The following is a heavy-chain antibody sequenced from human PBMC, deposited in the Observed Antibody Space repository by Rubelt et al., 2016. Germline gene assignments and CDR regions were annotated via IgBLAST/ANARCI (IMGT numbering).Heavy chain of an antibody. CDR1: GGSFSGYY. CDR3: ARHKIVVPFDS. J-gene: IGHJ5*01. V-gene: IGHV4-34*01. Sequence: QVQLQQWGAGLLKPSETLSLTCAVYGGSFSGYYWSWIRQPPGKGLEWIGEINHCGSTNYYPSLKRRVTISVDTSKNQFSLKLSAVTAADTAVYYCARHKIVVPFDSWGQGTLVTVSS. CDR2: INHCGST. D-gene: IGHD2-15*01.